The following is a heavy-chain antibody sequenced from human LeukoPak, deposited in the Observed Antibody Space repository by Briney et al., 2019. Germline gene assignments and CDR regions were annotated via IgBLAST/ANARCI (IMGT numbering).Heavy chain of an antibody. CDR1: GFTVSSKY. Sequence: GGSLRLSCAASGFTVSSKYMSWVRQAPGKGLEWVSAICGSDGSRYYADSVKGRFTISRDNSKNTLYLQMNSLRGEDTAVYYCAKGGSPSCYSSSGYWGQGTLVTVSS. J-gene: IGHJ4*02. V-gene: IGHV3-23*01. D-gene: IGHD2-2*01. CDR2: ICGSDGSR. CDR3: AKGGSPSCYSSSGY.